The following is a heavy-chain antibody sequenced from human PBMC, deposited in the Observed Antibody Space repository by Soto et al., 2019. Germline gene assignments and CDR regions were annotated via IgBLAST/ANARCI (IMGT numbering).Heavy chain of an antibody. CDR3: AKDITIGGQRGYSYGSRGGVSDY. CDR2: ISGSGGST. CDR1: GFTFSSYA. D-gene: IGHD5-18*01. V-gene: IGHV3-23*01. Sequence: EVQLLESGGGLVQPGGSLRLSCAASGFTFSSYAMSWVRQAPGKGLEWVSAISGSGGSTYYADSVKGRFTISRDNSKNTLYRQMNSLRAEDKAVYYCAKDITIGGQRGYSYGSRGGVSDYWGQGTLVTVSS. J-gene: IGHJ4*02.